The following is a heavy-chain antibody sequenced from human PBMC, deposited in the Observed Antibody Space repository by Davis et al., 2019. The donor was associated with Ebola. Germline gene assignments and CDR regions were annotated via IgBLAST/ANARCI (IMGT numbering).Heavy chain of an antibody. CDR3: ARGYQPVLN. J-gene: IGHJ4*02. CDR2: ISSRSSTI. D-gene: IGHD2-2*01. CDR1: GFTFSSYS. V-gene: IGHV3-48*01. Sequence: GESLKISCAASGFTFSSYSMNWVRQAPGKGLEWVSYISSRSSTIYYADSVKGRFTISRDNSNNTLYLHMNSLRAEDTAIYYCARGYQPVLNWGQGVLVTVSS.